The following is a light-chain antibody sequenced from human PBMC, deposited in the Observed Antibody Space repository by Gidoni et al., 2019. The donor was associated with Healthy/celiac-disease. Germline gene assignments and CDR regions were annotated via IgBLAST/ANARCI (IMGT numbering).Light chain of an antibody. Sequence: EIGLTQSPATLSLSPGERATLSCRASQSVSSYLAWYQQKPGQAPRLLIYDASNRATGIPARFSGSGSGTDFTLTISSLEPEDFAVYYCQQRSNWPPFGPGTKVDIK. CDR1: QSVSSY. J-gene: IGKJ3*01. CDR2: DAS. CDR3: QQRSNWPP. V-gene: IGKV3-11*01.